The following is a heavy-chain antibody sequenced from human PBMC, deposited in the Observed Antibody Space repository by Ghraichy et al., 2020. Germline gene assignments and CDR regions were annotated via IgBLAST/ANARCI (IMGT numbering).Heavy chain of an antibody. V-gene: IGHV3-23*01. D-gene: IGHD6-13*01. J-gene: IGHJ4*02. CDR2: ISGSGSST. CDR1: RFTFSSYA. CDR3: AKRWEYSSTWYGPYY. Sequence: GGSLRLSCAASRFTFSSYAMSWVRQAPGKGLEWVSSISGSGSSTYYADSVKGRFTISRDNSKNTLYLQMNSLRAEDTAVYYCAKRWEYSSTWYGPYYWGQGTLVTVSS.